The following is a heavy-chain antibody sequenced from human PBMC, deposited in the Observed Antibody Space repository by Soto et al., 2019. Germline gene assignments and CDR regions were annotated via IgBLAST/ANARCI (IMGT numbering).Heavy chain of an antibody. CDR2: INAHGGTT. CDR3: ARPQFISPNSSMDV. V-gene: IGHV3-74*01. D-gene: IGHD2-21*01. Sequence: EVQLVESGGGLVQPGGSLTLSCVASGFTLSSYWMHWVRQAPGKGLVWVSRINAHGGTTYYVDSVRVRFTASRDNAKNTLYLQMNSLTADDTAVYYCARPQFISPNSSMDVWGKGTAVTFSS. J-gene: IGHJ6*03. CDR1: GFTLSSYW.